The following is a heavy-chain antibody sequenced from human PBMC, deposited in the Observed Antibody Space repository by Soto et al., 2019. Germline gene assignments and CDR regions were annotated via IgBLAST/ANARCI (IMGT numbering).Heavy chain of an antibody. CDR1: GFSLRTRGVG. D-gene: IGHD3-10*01. J-gene: IGHJ4*02. CDR3: AHRLGYYGSGSYYYFDY. V-gene: IGHV2-5*02. Sequence: FGPTLVNPTQTLTLTCTFSGFSLRTRGVGVGWIRQPPGKALEWLALIYWDDDKRYSPSLKSRLTITKDTSKNQVVLTMTNMDPVDTATYYCAHRLGYYGSGSYYYFDYWGQGTLVTVS. CDR2: IYWDDDK.